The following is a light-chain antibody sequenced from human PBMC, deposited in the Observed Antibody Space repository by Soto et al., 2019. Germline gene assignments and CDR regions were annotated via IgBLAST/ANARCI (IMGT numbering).Light chain of an antibody. CDR3: MQALQPPRT. CDR2: LAS. V-gene: IGKV2-28*01. CDR1: QSLQHNNGNTL. Sequence: EIVMTQSPLSLTVTPGEPASISCKSSQSLQHNNGNTLLDWYMQKPGQSPQLLIYLASRRAPGAPDRVSGSGSGTDFTLRISTVEADDAAIYYCMQALQPPRTFGQGTKVDIK. J-gene: IGKJ1*01.